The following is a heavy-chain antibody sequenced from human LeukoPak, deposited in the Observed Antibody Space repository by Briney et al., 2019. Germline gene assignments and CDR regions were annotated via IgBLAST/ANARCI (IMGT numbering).Heavy chain of an antibody. V-gene: IGHV4-34*01. CDR3: ARGRYYYDSSGYYYYFDY. Sequence: SETLSLTCAVYGGSFSGFYWNWIRQPPGKGLEWIGEINHRGSTNYNPSLKSRVTISVDTSKNQFSLKLSSVTAADTAVYYCARGRYYYDSSGYYYYFDYWGQGTLVTVSS. J-gene: IGHJ4*02. CDR2: INHRGST. D-gene: IGHD3-22*01. CDR1: GGSFSGFY.